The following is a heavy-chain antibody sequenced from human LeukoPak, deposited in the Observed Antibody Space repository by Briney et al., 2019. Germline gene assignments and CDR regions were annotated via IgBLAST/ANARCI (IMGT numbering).Heavy chain of an antibody. Sequence: PGGSLRLSSATSGFTFSSYAMTWVRQAPGKGLEWVSSISSSSSYIYYADSVKGRFTISRDNAKNSLYLQMNSLRAEDTAVYYCARDSPFGGYLSYWGQGTLVTVSS. CDR1: GFTFSSYA. J-gene: IGHJ4*02. V-gene: IGHV3-21*01. D-gene: IGHD3-22*01. CDR3: ARDSPFGGYLSY. CDR2: ISSSSSYI.